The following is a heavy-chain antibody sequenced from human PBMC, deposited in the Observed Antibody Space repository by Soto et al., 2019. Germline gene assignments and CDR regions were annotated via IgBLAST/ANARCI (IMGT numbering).Heavy chain of an antibody. J-gene: IGHJ3*02. D-gene: IGHD3-16*02. V-gene: IGHV4-34*01. CDR2: INHSGST. Sequence: SETLSLTCAFYGWSFSGYYWSWIRQPPGKGLEWIGEINHSGSTNYNPSLKSRVTISVDTSKNQFSLKLSSVTAADTAVYYCARTRSVITFGGVIVNDAFDIWGQGTMVTVSS. CDR1: GWSFSGYY. CDR3: ARTRSVITFGGVIVNDAFDI.